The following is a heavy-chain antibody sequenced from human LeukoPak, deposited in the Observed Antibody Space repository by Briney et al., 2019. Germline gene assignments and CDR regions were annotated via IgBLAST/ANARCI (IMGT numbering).Heavy chain of an antibody. D-gene: IGHD5-12*01. CDR2: IKSKTDGGTT. V-gene: IGHV3-15*01. J-gene: IGHJ4*02. Sequence: PGGSLRLSCAASGFAFSNAWMSWVRHAPGKGLEWVGRIKSKTDGGTTDYAAPVKGRFTISRDDSKNTLYLQMNSLKTEDTAVYYCTTGGYGGQFDYWGQGTLVTVSS. CDR1: GFAFSNAW. CDR3: TTGGYGGQFDY.